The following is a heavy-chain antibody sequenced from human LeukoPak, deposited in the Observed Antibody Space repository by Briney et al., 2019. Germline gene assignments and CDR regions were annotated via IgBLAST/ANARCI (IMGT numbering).Heavy chain of an antibody. Sequence: PGGSLRLSCAASGFTFSSYWMSWVRQAPGKGLEWVAVISYDGSNKYYADSVKGRFTISRDNSKNTLYLQMNSLRAEDTAVYYCARVGYLWEMAPEPFDYWGQGTLVTVSS. J-gene: IGHJ4*02. CDR1: GFTFSSYW. CDR3: ARVGYLWEMAPEPFDY. V-gene: IGHV3-30*03. CDR2: ISYDGSNK. D-gene: IGHD5-24*01.